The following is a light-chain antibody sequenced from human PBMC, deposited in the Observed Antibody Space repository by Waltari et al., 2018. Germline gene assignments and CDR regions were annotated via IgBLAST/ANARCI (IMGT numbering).Light chain of an antibody. V-gene: IGKV1-NL1*01. J-gene: IGKJ4*01. CDR2: AAS. Sequence: DIQMTQSPSSLSASVGDTVTITCRASQGISNSLAWYQQKPGEAPKLLLSAASRFESGVPSRFSGSGSVTDYTLTISRLQPEDLATYFCQLYYGDSLTFGGGTKVEIK. CDR1: QGISNS. CDR3: QLYYGDSLT.